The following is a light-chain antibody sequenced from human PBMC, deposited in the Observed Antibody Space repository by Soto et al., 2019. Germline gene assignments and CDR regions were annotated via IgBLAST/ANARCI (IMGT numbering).Light chain of an antibody. J-gene: IGLJ2*01. V-gene: IGLV1-51*01. CDR2: DNN. CDR1: SSNIGKNY. Sequence: QSVLTQPPSVSAAPGQKVTNSCSGSSSNIGKNYVSWYQRLPGTAPKLLIYDNNERSSGIPDRFSGSKSGTSATLGIAGLQTGDEADYYCGTWDTSLSAVVFGGGTKLTVL. CDR3: GTWDTSLSAVV.